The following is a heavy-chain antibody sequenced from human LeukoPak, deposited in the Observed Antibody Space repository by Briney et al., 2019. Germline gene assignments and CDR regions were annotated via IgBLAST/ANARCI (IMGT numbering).Heavy chain of an antibody. V-gene: IGHV3-7*01. CDR3: ARGVEYSSSWYERVHYFDY. CDR1: GFTFSSYG. J-gene: IGHJ4*02. D-gene: IGHD6-13*01. CDR2: IKQDGSEK. Sequence: GRPLRLSCVASGFTFSSYGMHWVRQAPGKGLEWVANIKQDGSEKYYVDSVKGRFTISRDNAKNSLYLQMNSLRAEDTAVYYCARGVEYSSSWYERVHYFDYWGQGTLVTVSS.